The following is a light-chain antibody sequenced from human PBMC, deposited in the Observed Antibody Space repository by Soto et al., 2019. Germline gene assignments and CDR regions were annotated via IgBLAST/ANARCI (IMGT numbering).Light chain of an antibody. V-gene: IGLV2-8*01. J-gene: IGLJ2*01. CDR3: SSYAGANTLI. CDR1: DEDIGGYNY. Sequence: QSALTQPPSASGSPGQSVTISCTGTDEDIGGYNYVSWYQQRPGSVPKVIIFEVSQRPSGVPDRFSGSKSGNTASLTVSGLQAEDEASYYCSSYAGANTLIFGGGTQVTVL. CDR2: EVS.